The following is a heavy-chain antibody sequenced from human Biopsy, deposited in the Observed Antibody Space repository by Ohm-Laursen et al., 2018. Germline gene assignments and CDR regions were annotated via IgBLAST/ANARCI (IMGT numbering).Heavy chain of an antibody. CDR1: GFSFSSYG. V-gene: IGHV3-33*01. J-gene: IGHJ3*02. CDR2: LWYDGTNK. Sequence: SLRLSCAASGFSFSSYGMHWARQAPGKGLEWVAVLWYDGTNKYYADSVKGRFTISRDNSKNTLYLQMNSLRAEDTAMYYCARPTNARAGGAPFDIWGQGTMVTVSS. D-gene: IGHD1-1*01. CDR3: ARPTNARAGGAPFDI.